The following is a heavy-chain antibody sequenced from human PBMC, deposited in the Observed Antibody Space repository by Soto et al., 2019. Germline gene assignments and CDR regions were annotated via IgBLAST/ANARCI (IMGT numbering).Heavy chain of an antibody. CDR1: GYTFSNYG. V-gene: IGHV1-18*01. CDR2: ISGYNGNT. D-gene: IGHD6-6*01. CDR3: ARKSSSSSWFDP. Sequence: QVQPVQSGTEVKKPGASVKVSCKASGYTFSNYGVTWVRQAPGQGLEWMGWISGYNGNTNYAQNFQGRVTMTADPSTRTAYMDLRSLRSDDTAVYFCARKSSSSSWFDPWGQGTLVTVSS. J-gene: IGHJ5*02.